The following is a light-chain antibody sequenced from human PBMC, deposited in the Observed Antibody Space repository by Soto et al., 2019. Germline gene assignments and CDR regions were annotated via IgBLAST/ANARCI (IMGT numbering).Light chain of an antibody. CDR3: MQGGT. V-gene: IGKV2-29*03. CDR1: QSLLHSTGKTY. CDR2: EVS. Sequence: DIVKTQSPLFLSVTPGEPASISCKSSQSLLHSTGKTYLHCYLQRPGQSPQLLIYEVSNRFSGVPDRISGSGSGTDFTLTISRVEAEDAGVYYCMQGGTSGQGTKLEIK. J-gene: IGKJ2*01.